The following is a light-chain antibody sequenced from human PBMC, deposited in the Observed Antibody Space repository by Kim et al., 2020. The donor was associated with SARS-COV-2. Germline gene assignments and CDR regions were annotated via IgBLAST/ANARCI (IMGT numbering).Light chain of an antibody. CDR2: EAF. J-gene: IGKJ2*01. V-gene: IGKV3-20*01. CDR1: QSVRSSL. Sequence: EIVLTQSPGTLSLSPGERATLSCRASQSVRSSLLAWYQQKPGQAPRLLIYEAFKRVAGIPDRFSGSGSGTDFTLTISRPEPEDFAMYYCQQYGSKPYTFGQGTKLEI. CDR3: QQYGSKPYT.